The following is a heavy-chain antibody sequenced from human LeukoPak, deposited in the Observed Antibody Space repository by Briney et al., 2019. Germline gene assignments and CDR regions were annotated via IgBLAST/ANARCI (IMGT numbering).Heavy chain of an antibody. D-gene: IGHD3-3*01. CDR3: ASRYYDFWSGYSLHGMDV. CDR1: GFTFSSYA. V-gene: IGHV3-23*01. CDR2: ISGSGGST. J-gene: IGHJ6*02. Sequence: GGSLRLSCAASGFTFSSYAMSWVRQAPGKGLEWVSAISGSGGSTYYADSVKGRFTISRDNSKNTLYLQMNSLRAEDTAVYYCASRYYDFWSGYSLHGMDVWGQGTTVTVSS.